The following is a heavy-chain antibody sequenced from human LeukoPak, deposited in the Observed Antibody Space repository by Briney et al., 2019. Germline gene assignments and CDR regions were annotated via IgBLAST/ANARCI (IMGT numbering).Heavy chain of an antibody. Sequence: ASVKVSCKVSGYTLTELSMHWVRQAPGKGLEWMGGFDPEDGETIYAQKFQGRVTMTEDTSTDTAYMELSSLRSEDTAVYYCARGPGYDFWSGYYRVEYYFDYWGQGTLVTVSS. CDR3: ARGPGYDFWSGYYRVEYYFDY. CDR2: FDPEDGET. J-gene: IGHJ4*02. V-gene: IGHV1-24*01. D-gene: IGHD3-3*01. CDR1: GYTLTELS.